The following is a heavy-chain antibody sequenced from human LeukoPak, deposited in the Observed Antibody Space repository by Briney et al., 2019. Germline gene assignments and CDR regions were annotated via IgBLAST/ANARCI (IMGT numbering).Heavy chain of an antibody. Sequence: GGSLRLSCAASGFTFSSYSMNWVRQAPGKGLEWVSYISSSGSTIYYADSVKGRFTISRDNAKNSLYLQMNSLRAEDTAVYYCARDKRASTVTTGGGYYYYGMDVWGQGTTVTVSS. CDR2: ISSSGSTI. D-gene: IGHD4-11*01. V-gene: IGHV3-48*04. CDR1: GFTFSSYS. CDR3: ARDKRASTVTTGGGYYYYGMDV. J-gene: IGHJ6*02.